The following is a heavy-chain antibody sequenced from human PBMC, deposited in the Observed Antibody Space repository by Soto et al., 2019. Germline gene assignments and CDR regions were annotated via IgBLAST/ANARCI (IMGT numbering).Heavy chain of an antibody. D-gene: IGHD3-3*01. J-gene: IGHJ5*02. CDR2: INGGGDRT. CDR3: ARLEAIFAVVKNGLPFDP. V-gene: IGHV3-23*01. Sequence: VSLRLSCKASGFSFSSYSMSWVRQAPAKGPEWVSTINGGGDRTYYADSVKGRFTISRDNSENTLYLQMNSLRDDDTAVYYCARLEAIFAVVKNGLPFDPWGQGTLLTV. CDR1: GFSFSSYS.